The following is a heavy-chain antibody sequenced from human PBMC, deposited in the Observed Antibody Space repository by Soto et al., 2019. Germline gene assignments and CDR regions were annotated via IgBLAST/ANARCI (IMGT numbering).Heavy chain of an antibody. J-gene: IGHJ4*02. V-gene: IGHV3-33*01. Sequence: QVQLVESGGNVVQPGRSLRLSCAASGFTFSSYGMHWVRQAPGKGLEWVAVIWYDGSNKYCVDSVKGRFTISRDNSKNTLYMQMTSLRAEDTAVYYGARGKTYFEYWGLGTLVTVSS. CDR2: IWYDGSNK. CDR3: ARGKTYFEY. CDR1: GFTFSSYG.